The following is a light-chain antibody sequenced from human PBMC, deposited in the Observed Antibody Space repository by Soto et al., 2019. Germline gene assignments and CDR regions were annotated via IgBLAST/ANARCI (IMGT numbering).Light chain of an antibody. Sequence: DNQMTQSPSSLSASVGDRGTITCQASQHIGNYLNWYQQKPGKAPKLLIYDASNLQAGVPSRFSGSGSGTEFTFTIRILQPEDFATYFCQQYDSLPLTFGGGTNVDTK. V-gene: IGKV1-33*01. CDR1: QHIGNY. CDR2: DAS. J-gene: IGKJ4*01. CDR3: QQYDSLPLT.